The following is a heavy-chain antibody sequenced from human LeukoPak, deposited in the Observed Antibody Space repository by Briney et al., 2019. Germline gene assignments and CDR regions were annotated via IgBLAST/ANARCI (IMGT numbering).Heavy chain of an antibody. CDR3: ALGTTSTPVYY. Sequence: KESGPTLVKPTQSLTLTCTFSGFSLGTSGVGVGWIRQPPGQALEWLALIYWDDDKRYSPSLKSRLTITKDTSKNLVVLTLTNMDPVDTATYYCALGTTSTPVYYWVQGTLVTVSS. V-gene: IGHV2-5*02. CDR1: GFSLGTSGVG. J-gene: IGHJ4*02. D-gene: IGHD1-1*01. CDR2: IYWDDDK.